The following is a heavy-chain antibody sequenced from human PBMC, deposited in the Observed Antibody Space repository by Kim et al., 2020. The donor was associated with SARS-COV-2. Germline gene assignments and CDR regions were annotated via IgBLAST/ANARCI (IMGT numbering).Heavy chain of an antibody. D-gene: IGHD6-13*01. CDR1: GFTFSSYA. CDR2: ISYDGSNK. CDR3: ARGYSSYGEVDAFDI. Sequence: GGSLRLSCAASGFTFSSYAMHWVRQAPGKGLEWVAVISYDGSNKYYADSVKGRFTISRDNSKNTLYLQMNSLRAEDTAVYYCARGYSSYGEVDAFDIWGQGTMVTVSS. J-gene: IGHJ3*02. V-gene: IGHV3-30-3*01.